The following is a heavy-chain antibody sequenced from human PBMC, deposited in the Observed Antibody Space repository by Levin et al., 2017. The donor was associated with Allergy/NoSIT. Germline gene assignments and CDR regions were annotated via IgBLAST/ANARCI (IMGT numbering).Heavy chain of an antibody. CDR2: TYYRSRWFN. CDR1: GDSVSSNSAA. CDR3: ARERVASGSYHHFDY. D-gene: IGHD1-26*01. V-gene: IGHV6-1*01. Sequence: SQTLSLTCAISGDSVSSNSAAWNWIRQSPSRGLEWLGRTYYRSRWFNDYAVSVKSRITINPDTSKNQFSLQLNSVTPEDTAVYYCARERVASGSYHHFDYWGQGTLVTVSS. J-gene: IGHJ4*02.